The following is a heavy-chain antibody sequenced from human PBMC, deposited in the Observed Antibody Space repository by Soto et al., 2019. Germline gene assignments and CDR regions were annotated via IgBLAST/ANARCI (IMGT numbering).Heavy chain of an antibody. Sequence: QVQLVQSGAEVKKPGASVKVSCKASGYTFTNYGISWVRQAPGQGLEWMGWISAYNGNTNYAQILQGRVTMTTDTSTTTAYLEVRSLRFDDTAVYCCARDGSRMTPTYYFDYWGQGTLVTVSS. CDR3: ARDGSRMTPTYYFDY. D-gene: IGHD1-26*01. CDR2: ISAYNGNT. V-gene: IGHV1-18*01. CDR1: GYTFTNYG. J-gene: IGHJ4*02.